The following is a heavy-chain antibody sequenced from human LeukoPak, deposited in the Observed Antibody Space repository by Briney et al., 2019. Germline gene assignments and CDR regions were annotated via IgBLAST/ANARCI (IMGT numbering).Heavy chain of an antibody. CDR3: ARGTSSWYRGLDY. J-gene: IGHJ4*02. Sequence: SQTLSLTCAVSGGSISSGGYSWSWIRQPPGKGLEWIGYIYHSVSTYYNPSLKSRVTISVDRSKNQFSLKLSSVTAADTAVYYCARGTSSWYRGLDYWGQGTLVTVSS. CDR1: GGSISSGGYS. D-gene: IGHD6-13*01. V-gene: IGHV4-30-2*01. CDR2: IYHSVST.